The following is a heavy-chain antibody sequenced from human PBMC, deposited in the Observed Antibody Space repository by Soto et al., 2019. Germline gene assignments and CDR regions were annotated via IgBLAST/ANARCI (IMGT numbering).Heavy chain of an antibody. CDR3: ASHYDSSGYYYRGLDY. Sequence: QVQLVQSGAEVKKPGSSVKVSCKASGGTFSSYAISWVRQAPGQGLEGMGGIIPIFGTADYAQKFQGRVTITADESTSTAYMELSSMRSEDTAVYYCASHYDSSGYYYRGLDYWGQGTLVTVSS. J-gene: IGHJ4*02. CDR2: IIPIFGTA. CDR1: GGTFSSYA. V-gene: IGHV1-69*12. D-gene: IGHD3-22*01.